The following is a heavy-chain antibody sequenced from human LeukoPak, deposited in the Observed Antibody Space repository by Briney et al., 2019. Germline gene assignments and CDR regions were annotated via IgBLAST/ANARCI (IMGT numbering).Heavy chain of an antibody. D-gene: IGHD6-13*01. V-gene: IGHV1-8*01. CDR2: MNPNSGNT. CDR1: GYTFTSYD. CDR3: AREIAAAGSNWFDP. J-gene: IGHJ5*02. Sequence: ASVKVSCKASGYTFTSYDINWVRQATGQGLEWMGWMNPNSGNTGYAQKFQGRVTMTRDMSTSTVYMELSSLRSEDTAVYYCAREIAAAGSNWFDPWGQGTLVTVSS.